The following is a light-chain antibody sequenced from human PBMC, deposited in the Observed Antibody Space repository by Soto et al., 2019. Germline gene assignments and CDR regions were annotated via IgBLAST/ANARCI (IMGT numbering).Light chain of an antibody. CDR3: SSYTSSSTYV. V-gene: IGLV2-14*01. J-gene: IGLJ1*01. CDR1: SSDVGGYNY. CDR2: DVS. Sequence: QSVLTQPASVSGSPGQSITISCTGTSSDVGGYNYVPWYQQHPGKAPKLMIYDVSNRPSGVSNRFSGSKSGNTASLTISGLQAEDEADYYCSSYTSSSTYVFGTGTKVTDL.